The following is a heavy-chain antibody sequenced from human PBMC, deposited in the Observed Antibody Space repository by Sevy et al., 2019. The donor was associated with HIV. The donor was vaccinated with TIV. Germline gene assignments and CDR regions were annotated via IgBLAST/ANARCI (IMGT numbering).Heavy chain of an antibody. Sequence: GGSLRLFCAASGFTFSSYWMSLVRQAPGKGLEWVANIKQEGSEKYYVDSVKGRFTISRDNAKNSLYLQMNSLRAEDTAVYYCARVPAAILSRYYYGMDVWGQGTTVTVSS. D-gene: IGHD2-2*02. J-gene: IGHJ6*02. CDR3: ARVPAAILSRYYYGMDV. V-gene: IGHV3-7*01. CDR2: IKQEGSEK. CDR1: GFTFSSYW.